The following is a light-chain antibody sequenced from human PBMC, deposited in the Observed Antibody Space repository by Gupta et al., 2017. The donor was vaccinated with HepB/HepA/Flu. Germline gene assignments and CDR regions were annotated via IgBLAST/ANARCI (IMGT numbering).Light chain of an antibody. V-gene: IGKV3-11*01. CDR3: QQRSNWPPIT. CDR2: DAS. Sequence: EIVLTQSPATLSLSPGERATLSCRASQSVSSYLAWYKQKPGQAPRLLIYDASNRATGIPARFSGSGYGTDFTLTISSREPEDFAVYYCQQRSNWPPITCGQGTLLEIK. J-gene: IGKJ5*01. CDR1: QSVSSY.